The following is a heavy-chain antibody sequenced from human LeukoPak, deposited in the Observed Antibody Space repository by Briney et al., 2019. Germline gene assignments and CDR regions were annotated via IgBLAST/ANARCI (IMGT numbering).Heavy chain of an antibody. V-gene: IGHV4-39*01. Sequence: SETLSLTCTVSGGSISSSSYYWRGIRQPPGKRVVRNGRIYYSGSTYYNPSLKSRVTMSVDTSKNQFSLKLSSVTAADTAVYYCARQKSGSYGLFDYWGQGTLVTVSS. CDR3: ARQKSGSYGLFDY. CDR1: GGSISSSSYY. J-gene: IGHJ4*02. CDR2: IYYSGST. D-gene: IGHD1-26*01.